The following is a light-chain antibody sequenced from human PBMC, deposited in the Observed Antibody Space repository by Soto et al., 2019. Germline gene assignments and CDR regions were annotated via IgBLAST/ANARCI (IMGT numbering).Light chain of an antibody. CDR1: SSNIGSNT. J-gene: IGLJ3*02. V-gene: IGLV1-44*01. CDR3: ASWDDSMNGVV. CDR2: NNN. Sequence: QSVLTQPPSASGTPGQRVTIACSGSSSNIGSNTVKWYQQLPGTAPKLLIYNNNQRPSGVPDRFSGSKSGTSASLAISGRESEDEADYYGASWDDSMNGVVFGGGTKLTVL.